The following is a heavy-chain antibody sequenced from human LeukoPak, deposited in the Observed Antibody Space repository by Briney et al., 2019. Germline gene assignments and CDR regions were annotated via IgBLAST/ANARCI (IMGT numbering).Heavy chain of an antibody. J-gene: IGHJ4*02. CDR2: IYYSGST. Sequence: SETLSLTCTVSGGSISSSDYYWGWIRQPPGKGLEWIGSIYYSGSTYYNPSLKSRVTISVDTSKNQFSLKLSSGTVADTAVYYCARRELMAAAGSYYFDSWGQGTLVTVSS. D-gene: IGHD6-13*01. V-gene: IGHV4-39*01. CDR1: GGSISSSDYY. CDR3: ARRELMAAAGSYYFDS.